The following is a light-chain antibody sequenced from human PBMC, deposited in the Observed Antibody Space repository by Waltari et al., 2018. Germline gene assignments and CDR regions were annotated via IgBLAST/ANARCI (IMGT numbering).Light chain of an antibody. V-gene: IGKV2-28*01. CDR2: FGS. CDR3: MQALQIPWT. J-gene: IGKJ1*01. Sequence: DIVMTQSPLSLPVTPGEPASISCRSSQSLLHSNGYNYLDWYLQKAGQSPQLLSYFGSTRDSGGPDRFSGSGSGTDFTLKISRVEAEDVGVYYCMQALQIPWTFGQGTKVEIK. CDR1: QSLLHSNGYNY.